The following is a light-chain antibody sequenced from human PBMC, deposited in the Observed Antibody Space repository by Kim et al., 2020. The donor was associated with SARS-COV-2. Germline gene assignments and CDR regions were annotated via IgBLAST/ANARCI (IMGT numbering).Light chain of an antibody. J-gene: IGLJ2*01. Sequence: VYPGQTASITCSGDKLGDKYACWYQQKPGQSPVLVIYQDSKRPSGIPERFAGSNSGNTATLTISGTQAMDEADYYCQAWDSSHVVFGGGTQLTVL. CDR3: QAWDSSHVV. CDR2: QDS. V-gene: IGLV3-1*01. CDR1: KLGDKY.